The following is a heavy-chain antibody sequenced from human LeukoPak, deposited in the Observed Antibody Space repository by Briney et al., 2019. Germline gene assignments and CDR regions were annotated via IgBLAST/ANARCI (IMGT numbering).Heavy chain of an antibody. CDR2: IKQDGSEK. CDR3: ARTRGLGTYYFDY. V-gene: IGHV3-7*01. D-gene: IGHD3/OR15-3a*01. J-gene: IGHJ4*02. CDR1: GFTFSSYW. Sequence: GGSLRLSCAASGFTFSSYWMSWVRQAPGKGLEWVANIKQDGSEKYYVDSVKGRFTISRDNAKNSLYLQMNSLRAEDMAVYYCARTRGLGTYYFDYWGQGTLVTVSS.